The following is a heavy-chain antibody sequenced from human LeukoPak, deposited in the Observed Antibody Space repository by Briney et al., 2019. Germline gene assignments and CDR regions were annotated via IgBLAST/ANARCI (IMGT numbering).Heavy chain of an antibody. Sequence: SVKLSCNASGYSFTVYYMHWVRQAPGPGLGWVGWINPNSGSTNYAQKVQGRVTMTRDTSISTAYMEQSRLRCDDTAVYYCATTGASGPNWFDPWGQGTLVTVSS. CDR3: ATTGASGPNWFDP. J-gene: IGHJ5*02. CDR2: INPNSGST. D-gene: IGHD1-1*01. V-gene: IGHV1-2*02. CDR1: GYSFTVYY.